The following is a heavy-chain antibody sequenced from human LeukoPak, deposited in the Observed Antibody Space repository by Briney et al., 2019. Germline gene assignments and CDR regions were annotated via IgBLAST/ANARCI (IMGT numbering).Heavy chain of an antibody. CDR2: INHSGST. D-gene: IGHD2-2*01. CDR1: GGSFRGYY. J-gene: IGHJ4*02. CDR3: ARVRGVNCSSTSCDFDY. V-gene: IGHV4-34*01. Sequence: SETLSLTCAVYGGSFRGYYWSWIRQPPGKGLEWIGEINHSGSTNYNPSLKSRVTISVDTSKNQFSLKLSSVTAADTAVYYCARVRGVNCSSTSCDFDYWGQGTLVTVSS.